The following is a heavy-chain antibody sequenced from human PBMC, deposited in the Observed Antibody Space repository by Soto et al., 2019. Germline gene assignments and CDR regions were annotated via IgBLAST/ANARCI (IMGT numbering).Heavy chain of an antibody. CDR1: GGIFSSFS. CDR2: IIPMTGTP. V-gene: IGHV1-69*01. J-gene: IGHJ5*02. CDR3: ARGPIFAGATSWLDP. D-gene: IGHD1-1*01. Sequence: QVQLVQSGAEVKTPGSSVEVSCKASGGIFSSFSITWVRQVPGHGLEWMGGIIPMTGTPNYAEKFQGRLTLTAGASPRTAYLVLSSLKSEATALYYWARGPIFAGATSWLDPWGEGTVGIVSS.